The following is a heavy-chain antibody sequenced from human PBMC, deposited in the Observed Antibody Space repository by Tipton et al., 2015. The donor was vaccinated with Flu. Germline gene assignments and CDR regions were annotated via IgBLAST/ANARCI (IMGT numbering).Heavy chain of an antibody. CDR1: GDSVSSNSAA. D-gene: IGHD6-19*01. CDR3: ARGVAASGFDY. V-gene: IGHV6-1*01. Sequence: GLVKPSQTLSLTCAISGDSVSSNSAAWSWIRQSPSRGLEWLGRTYYRSKWYNEYTAAVKGRITINPDTSKNQFSLQLNSVTPEDTAVYYCARGVAASGFDYWGQGTLVTVSS. J-gene: IGHJ4*02. CDR2: TYYRSKWYN.